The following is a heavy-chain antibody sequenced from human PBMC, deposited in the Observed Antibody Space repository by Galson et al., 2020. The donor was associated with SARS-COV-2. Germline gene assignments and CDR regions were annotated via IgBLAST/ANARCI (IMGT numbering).Heavy chain of an antibody. CDR2: ISSSSSYI. D-gene: IGHD3-22*01. CDR1: GFTFSSYS. V-gene: IGHV3-21*01. J-gene: IGHJ4*02. Sequence: GESLKISCAASGFTFSSYSMNWVRQAPGKGLEWVSSISSSSSYIYYADSVKGRFTISRDNAKNSLYLQMNSLRAEDTAVYYCARMPGRGHDYDSSGYYASANDYWGQGTLVTVSS. CDR3: ARMPGRGHDYDSSGYYASANDY.